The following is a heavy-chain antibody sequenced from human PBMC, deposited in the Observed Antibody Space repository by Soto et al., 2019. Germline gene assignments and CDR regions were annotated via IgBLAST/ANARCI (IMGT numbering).Heavy chain of an antibody. Sequence: GWSLRLSCAASGLTFSSYAMHWVRQAPGKGPEWVAVISYDGSNKYYADSVKGRFTISRDNSKNTLYLQMNSLRAEDTAVYYCARVGDYYDVCRYWGQGTLVTVSS. CDR3: ARVGDYYDVCRY. CDR2: ISYDGSNK. D-gene: IGHD3-22*01. CDR1: GLTFSSYA. V-gene: IGHV3-30-3*01. J-gene: IGHJ4*02.